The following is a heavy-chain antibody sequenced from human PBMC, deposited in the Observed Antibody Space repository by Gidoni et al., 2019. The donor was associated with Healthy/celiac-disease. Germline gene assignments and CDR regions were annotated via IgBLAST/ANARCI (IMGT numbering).Heavy chain of an antibody. CDR3: AGIGYCTNGVCPNWFDP. CDR2: IIPILGIA. V-gene: IGHV1-69*02. D-gene: IGHD2-8*01. Sequence: QVQLVQSGAEVKKPGSSVKVSCKASGRTFSSYTISWVRQAPGQGLEWMGRIIPILGIANYAQKFQGRVTITADKSTSTAYMELSSLRSEDTAVYYCAGIGYCTNGVCPNWFDPWGQGTLVTVSS. CDR1: GRTFSSYT. J-gene: IGHJ5*02.